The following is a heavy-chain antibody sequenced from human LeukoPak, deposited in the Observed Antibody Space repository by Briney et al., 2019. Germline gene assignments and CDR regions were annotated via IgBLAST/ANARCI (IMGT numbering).Heavy chain of an antibody. CDR1: GYTFTGYY. V-gene: IGHV1-2*02. Sequence: ASVKVSCKASGYTFTGYYMHWVRQAPGQGLEWMGWINPNSGGTNYAQKFQGRVTMTRDTSISTAYMELSRLRSDDTAVHYCAASTVVEGEFDYWGQGTLVTVSS. CDR2: INPNSGGT. J-gene: IGHJ4*02. CDR3: AASTVVEGEFDY. D-gene: IGHD3-16*01.